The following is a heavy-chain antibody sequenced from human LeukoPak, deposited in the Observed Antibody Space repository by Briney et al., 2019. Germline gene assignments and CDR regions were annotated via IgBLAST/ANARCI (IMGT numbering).Heavy chain of an antibody. CDR2: ISWNSGSI. CDR3: AKVNIFYNHFDY. Sequence: PGGSLRLSCAASGFTFSSYAMHWVRQAPGKGLEWVSGISWNSGSIGYADSVKGRFTISRDNAKNSLYLQMNSLRAEDTALYYCAKVNIFYNHFDYWGQGTLVTVSS. V-gene: IGHV3-9*01. CDR1: GFTFSSYA. J-gene: IGHJ4*02. D-gene: IGHD3-9*01.